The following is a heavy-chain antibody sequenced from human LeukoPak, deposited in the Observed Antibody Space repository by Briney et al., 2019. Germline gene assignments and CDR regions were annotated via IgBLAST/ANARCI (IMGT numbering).Heavy chain of an antibody. CDR1: GYSFTTYW. Sequence: GESLKISCKGSGYSFTTYWNGWVRQMPGKGLEWMGIIYPGDSDTRYSPSFQGQVTISADKSSSTAYLQWSSLKASDTAMYFCARRGWSSTSCSDYWGQGTLVTVSS. CDR3: ARRGWSSTSCSDY. V-gene: IGHV5-51*01. CDR2: IYPGDSDT. J-gene: IGHJ4*02. D-gene: IGHD2-2*01.